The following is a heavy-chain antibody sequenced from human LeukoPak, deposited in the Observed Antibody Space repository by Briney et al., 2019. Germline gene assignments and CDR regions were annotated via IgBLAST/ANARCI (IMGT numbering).Heavy chain of an antibody. J-gene: IGHJ4*02. CDR3: AREVVLSTSAWFEY. V-gene: IGHV3-48*01. CDR2: ISSSSTI. CDR1: GFTFSSYS. D-gene: IGHD3-22*01. Sequence: GGSLRLSCAASGFTFSSYSMNWVRQAPGKGLEWVSYISSSSTIYYADSVKGLFTISRDNAKNSLYLQMNSLRAEDTAVYYCAREVVLSTSAWFEYWGQGTLVTVSS.